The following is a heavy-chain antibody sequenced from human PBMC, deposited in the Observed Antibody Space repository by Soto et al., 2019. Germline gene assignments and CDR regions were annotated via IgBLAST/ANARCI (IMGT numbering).Heavy chain of an antibody. J-gene: IGHJ4*02. CDR3: ARDDPLGSGWVGYYFDY. D-gene: IGHD6-19*01. V-gene: IGHV1-69*13. CDR2: IIPIFGTA. CDR1: GGTFSSYA. Sequence: VKVSCKASGGTFSSYAISWVRQAPGQGLEWMGGIIPIFGTANYAQKFQGRVTITADESTSTAYMELSSLRSEDTAVYYCARDDPLGSGWVGYYFDYWGQGTLVTVSS.